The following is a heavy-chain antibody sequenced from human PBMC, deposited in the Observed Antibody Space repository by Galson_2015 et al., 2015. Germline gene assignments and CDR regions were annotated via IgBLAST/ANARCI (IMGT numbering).Heavy chain of an antibody. CDR1: GFTFSSYS. D-gene: IGHD6-19*01. V-gene: IGHV3-21*01. Sequence: SLRLSCAASGFTFSSYSMNWVRQAPGKGLEWVSSISSSSSYIYYADSVKGRFTISRDNAKNSLYLQMNSLRAEDTAVYYCARTYSSGWYGGGSFDYWGQGTLVTVSS. J-gene: IGHJ4*02. CDR3: ARTYSSGWYGGGSFDY. CDR2: ISSSSSYI.